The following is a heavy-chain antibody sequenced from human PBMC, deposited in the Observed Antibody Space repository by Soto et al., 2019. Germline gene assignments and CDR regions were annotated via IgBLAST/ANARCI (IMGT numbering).Heavy chain of an antibody. CDR3: ARDFVDFDWLPPRGYYYYMDV. Sequence: QVQLVESGGGVVQPGRSLRLSCAASGFTFSSYGMHWGRQAPGKGLEWVAVIWYDGSNKYYADSVKGRFTISRDNSKNTLYLQMNSLRAEDTAVYYCARDFVDFDWLPPRGYYYYMDVWGKGTTVTVSS. J-gene: IGHJ6*03. CDR1: GFTFSSYG. V-gene: IGHV3-33*01. D-gene: IGHD3-9*01. CDR2: IWYDGSNK.